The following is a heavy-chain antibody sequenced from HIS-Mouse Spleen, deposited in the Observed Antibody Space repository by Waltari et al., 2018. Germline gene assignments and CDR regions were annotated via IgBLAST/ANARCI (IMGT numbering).Heavy chain of an antibody. J-gene: IGHJ2*01. Sequence: QLQLQESGPGLVKPSETLSLTCTVSGGSISSSSSYWGRIRQPPGKGLEWIGSIYYSGSTYYNPSLKSRVTISVDTSKNQFSLKLSSVTAADTDVYYCAREIPYSSSWYDWYFDLWGRGTLVTVSS. CDR2: IYYSGST. V-gene: IGHV4-39*07. CDR3: AREIPYSSSWYDWYFDL. CDR1: GGSISSSSSY. D-gene: IGHD6-13*01.